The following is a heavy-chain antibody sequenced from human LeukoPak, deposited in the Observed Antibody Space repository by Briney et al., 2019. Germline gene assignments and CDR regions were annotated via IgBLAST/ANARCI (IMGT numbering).Heavy chain of an antibody. J-gene: IGHJ4*02. V-gene: IGHV3-48*01. CDR2: ISSTSATI. D-gene: IGHD1-14*01. Sequence: GGSLRLSCAASGYRFGDYSVNWVRQAPGKGLEWLSYISSTSATIYYADSVKGRFTISRDNARDSLYLQMNNLRVEDTAVYYCARDQPLDYWGQGTLVTVSS. CDR1: GYRFGDYS. CDR3: ARDQPLDY.